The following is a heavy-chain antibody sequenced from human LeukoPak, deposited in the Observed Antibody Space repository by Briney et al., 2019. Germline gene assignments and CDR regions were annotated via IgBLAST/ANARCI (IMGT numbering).Heavy chain of an antibody. CDR3: ARVSSGSLYDAFDI. CDR2: ISSNGGST. D-gene: IGHD1-26*01. Sequence: PGGSLRLSCSASGFTFSSYAMHWVRQAPGKGLEYVSAISSNGGSTYYADSVKGRFTISRDNSKNTLYLQMSSLRAEDTAVYYCARVSSGSLYDAFDIWGQGTMVTVSS. J-gene: IGHJ3*02. V-gene: IGHV3-64D*06. CDR1: GFTFSSYA.